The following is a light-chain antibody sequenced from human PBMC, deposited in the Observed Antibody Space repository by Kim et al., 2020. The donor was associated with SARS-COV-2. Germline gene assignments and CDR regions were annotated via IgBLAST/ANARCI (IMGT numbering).Light chain of an antibody. CDR1: SLRRYY. V-gene: IGLV3-19*01. J-gene: IGLJ2*01. CDR3: NSRDTSGDHVV. CDR2: DKN. Sequence: ALGQTVRITCQGDSLRRYYASWYQQKPGQAPVLVIYDKNNRPSGIPDRFSGSSSGITASLTITGAQAEDEADYYCNSRDTSGDHVVFGGGTQLTVL.